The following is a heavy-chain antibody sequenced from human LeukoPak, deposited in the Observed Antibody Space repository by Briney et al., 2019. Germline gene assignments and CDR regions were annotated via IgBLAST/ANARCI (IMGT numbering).Heavy chain of an antibody. J-gene: IGHJ4*02. CDR3: ASGGSYRKLQYVY. V-gene: IGHV1-69*01. D-gene: IGHD1-26*01. CDR2: IIPIFGTA. CDR1: GGTFSSYA. Sequence: GPSVKVSCKASGGTFSSYAISWVRQAPGQGLEWMGGIIPIFGTANYAQKFQGRVTITADESRSTAYMELSSLRSEDTAVYYCASGGSYRKLQYVYWGQGTLVTVSS.